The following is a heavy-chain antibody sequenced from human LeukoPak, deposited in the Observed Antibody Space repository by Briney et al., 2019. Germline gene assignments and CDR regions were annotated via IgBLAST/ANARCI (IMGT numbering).Heavy chain of an antibody. D-gene: IGHD2-21*02. V-gene: IGHV4-4*02. J-gene: IGHJ4*02. CDR3: AREGGDYARRLDY. Sequence: SETLSLTCAVSGGSISSSNWRSWVRQPPGKGLEWIGDIYHSGSTNYNPSLKSRVTISVDKSKNQFSLKLSSVTAADTAVYYCAREGGDYARRLDYWGQGTLVTVSS. CDR2: IYHSGST. CDR1: GGSISSSNW.